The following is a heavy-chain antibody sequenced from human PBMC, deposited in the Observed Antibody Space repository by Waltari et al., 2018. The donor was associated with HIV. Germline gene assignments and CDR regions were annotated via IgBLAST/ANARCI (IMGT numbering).Heavy chain of an antibody. CDR3: ARDTAFLGEYTGNYFPNWFDP. Sequence: QVQLVQSGAEVKKPGSSVKVSCKASGGTFSSSAISWVRQSPGQGLEWMGGIIPIFGTSNYAQKFRGRVTITADASTSTAYMELSSLRSEDTAVYYCARDTAFLGEYTGNYFPNWFDPWGQGTLVTVSS. CDR2: IIPIFGTS. CDR1: GGTFSSSA. V-gene: IGHV1-69*01. D-gene: IGHD1-26*01. J-gene: IGHJ5*02.